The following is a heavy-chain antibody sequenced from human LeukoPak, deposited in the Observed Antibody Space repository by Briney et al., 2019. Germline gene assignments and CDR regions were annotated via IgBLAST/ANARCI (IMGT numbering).Heavy chain of an antibody. CDR3: AREVWGYSSGWYNFDY. J-gene: IGHJ4*02. CDR1: GFNFSIYS. V-gene: IGHV3-48*01. D-gene: IGHD6-19*01. CDR2: ISSSSSTI. Sequence: GGSLRLSCAGSGFNFSIYSLNWVRQAPGKGLEWVSYISSSSSTIYYADSVKGRFTISRDNAKNSLYLQMNSLRAEDTAVYYCAREVWGYSSGWYNFDYWGQGTLVTVSS.